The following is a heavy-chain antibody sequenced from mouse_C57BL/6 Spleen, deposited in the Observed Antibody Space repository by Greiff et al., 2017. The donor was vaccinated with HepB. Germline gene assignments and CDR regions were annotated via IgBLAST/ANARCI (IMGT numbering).Heavy chain of an antibody. J-gene: IGHJ4*01. CDR3: AYYCSTQYYAMDY. CDR2: IFPGIGST. Sequence: QVQLQQSGPELVRPGASVKISCKAPGYNFTSPWMQWVRQRPGQGLEWIGEIFPGIGSTYYNAKFKGKATLTGDTSSSTAYMQLSILTSEDSAVYFCAYYCSTQYYAMDYWGQGTSVTVSS. V-gene: IGHV1-56*01. D-gene: IGHD1-1*01. CDR1: GYNFTSPW.